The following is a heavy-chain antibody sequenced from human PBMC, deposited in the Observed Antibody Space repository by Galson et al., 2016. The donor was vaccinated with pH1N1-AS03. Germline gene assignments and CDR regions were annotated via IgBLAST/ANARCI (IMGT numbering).Heavy chain of an antibody. D-gene: IGHD3-22*01. CDR3: ARDPYDTSGYYYPP. J-gene: IGHJ5*02. Sequence: SLRLSCAASGFSVDDYGMSWVRQGPGKGLEWVAGINWNGDGLGYADSVKGRFTISKDNAKNYLYLHMNSLRVEDTALYHCARDPYDTSGYYYPPWGQGTLVTVSS. V-gene: IGHV3-20*01. CDR1: GFSVDDYG. CDR2: INWNGDGL.